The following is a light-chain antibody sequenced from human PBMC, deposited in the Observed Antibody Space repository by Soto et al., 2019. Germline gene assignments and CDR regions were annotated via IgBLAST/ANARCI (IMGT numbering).Light chain of an antibody. Sequence: EIVMTQSPATLSVSPGERATLSCRASQSVGTNLAWYQQKPGQAPRLLIFGTSTRATGIPARFSGSGSGTDFTLTNSSVQSDDFAVYYCQQYTNRLPWTFGQGTKVDMK. CDR3: QQYTNRLPWT. CDR2: GTS. J-gene: IGKJ1*01. CDR1: QSVGTN. V-gene: IGKV3-15*01.